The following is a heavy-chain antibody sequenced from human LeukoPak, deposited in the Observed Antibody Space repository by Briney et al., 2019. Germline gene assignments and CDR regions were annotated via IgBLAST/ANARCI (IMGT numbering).Heavy chain of an antibody. D-gene: IGHD3-22*01. CDR3: AKEGYYDSSGYAKFDY. V-gene: IGHV3-23*01. Sequence: GGSLRLSCAASGFTFSSYAMSWVRQAPGKGLEWVSAISGSGGSAYYADSVKGRFTISRDNSKNTLCLQMNSLRAEDTAVYYCAKEGYYDSSGYAKFDYWGQGTLVTVSS. CDR1: GFTFSSYA. J-gene: IGHJ4*02. CDR2: ISGSGGSA.